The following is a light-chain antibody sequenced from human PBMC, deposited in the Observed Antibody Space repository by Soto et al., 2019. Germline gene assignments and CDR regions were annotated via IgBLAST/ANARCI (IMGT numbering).Light chain of an antibody. J-gene: IGLJ7*02. V-gene: IGLV2-14*03. CDR2: DVS. CDR3: SSYTSSSTLL. CDR1: SSDVGSYNY. Sequence: QSVLTQPASVSGSPGQSITISCSGTSSDVGSYNYVSWYQHHPDRAPILMIYDVSNRPSGVSNRFSASKSCNTASLTISGLQAEYEADYYCSSYTSSSTLLFGVGTQLTAL.